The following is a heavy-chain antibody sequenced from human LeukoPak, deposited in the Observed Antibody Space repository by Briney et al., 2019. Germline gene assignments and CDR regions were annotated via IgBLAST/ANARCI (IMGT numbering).Heavy chain of an antibody. Sequence: SETLSLTCTVSGGSISSSSYYWGWIRQPPGKGLEWIGSIYYSGSTYYNPSLKSRVTISVDTSKNQFSLKLSSVTVADTAVYYCARDRGSGGSCCRYNWFDPWGQGTLVTVSS. J-gene: IGHJ5*02. D-gene: IGHD2-15*01. CDR3: ARDRGSGGSCCRYNWFDP. V-gene: IGHV4-39*07. CDR1: GGSISSSSYY. CDR2: IYYSGST.